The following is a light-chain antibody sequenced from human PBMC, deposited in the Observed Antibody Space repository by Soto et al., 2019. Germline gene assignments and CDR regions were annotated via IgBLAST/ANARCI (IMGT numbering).Light chain of an antibody. V-gene: IGKV3-11*01. CDR2: DAS. CDR3: QQYSSRPLT. Sequence: EIVMTQSPATLSVSPGERATLSCRASQSVNIHLAWYQQKPGQAPRLLIYDASNRATGIPARLSGSGSGTDFTLTISSLEPEDFGVYYCQQYSSRPLTFGGGTKVDIK. CDR1: QSVNIH. J-gene: IGKJ4*01.